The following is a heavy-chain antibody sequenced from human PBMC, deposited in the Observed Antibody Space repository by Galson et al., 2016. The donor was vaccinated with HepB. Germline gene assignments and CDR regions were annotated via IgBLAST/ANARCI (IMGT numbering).Heavy chain of an antibody. CDR2: VTWNGSP. J-gene: IGHJ4*02. CDR3: VKESQLGKNSYGPRFDY. Sequence: SLRLSCAVSGFSLSSYSLNWVRQAPGKGLEWVSLVTWNGSPYYADSVQGRYTISRDHNKNSLYLKMKSQRIEDAALYYWVKESQLGKNSYGPRFDYWGQGTLVTVSP. CDR1: GFSLSSYS. D-gene: IGHD5-18*01. V-gene: IGHV3-43*01.